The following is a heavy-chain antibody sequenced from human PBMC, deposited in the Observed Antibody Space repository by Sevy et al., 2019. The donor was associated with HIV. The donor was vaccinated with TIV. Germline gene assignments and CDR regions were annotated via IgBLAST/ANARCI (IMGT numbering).Heavy chain of an antibody. Sequence: SETLSLTCAVSGGSISSGGYSWSWIRQPPGKGLEWIGYIYHSGSTYYNPSLKSRVTISVNRSKNQFSLKVSSVTAADTAVYYCARAATGWFDPWGQGTLVTVSS. CDR3: ARAATGWFDP. J-gene: IGHJ5*02. V-gene: IGHV4-30-2*01. CDR1: GGSISSGGYS. CDR2: IYHSGST.